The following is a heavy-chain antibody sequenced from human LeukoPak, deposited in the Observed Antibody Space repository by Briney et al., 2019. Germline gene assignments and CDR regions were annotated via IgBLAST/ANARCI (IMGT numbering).Heavy chain of an antibody. D-gene: IGHD4-17*01. Sequence: ASVKVSCKASGYTFTSYGISWVRQAPGQGLEWMGWISAYNGNTNYAQKLQGRVTMTTDTSTSTAYMELRSLRSDDTAVYYCARVWKIYRDYTPFPPDYRGQGTLVTVSS. J-gene: IGHJ4*02. CDR1: GYTFTSYG. V-gene: IGHV1-18*01. CDR2: ISAYNGNT. CDR3: ARVWKIYRDYTPFPPDY.